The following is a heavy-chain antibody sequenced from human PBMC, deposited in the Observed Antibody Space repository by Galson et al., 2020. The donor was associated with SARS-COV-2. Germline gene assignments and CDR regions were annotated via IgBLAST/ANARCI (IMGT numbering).Heavy chain of an antibody. J-gene: IGHJ2*01. V-gene: IGHV1-18*01. Sequence: ASVKVSCKASGYTFTTYGIGWVRQAPGQGLEWMGWISGYNSNTNFAQKFQGRVTMTTDTSTSTAYMELRSLRSDDTAVYYCARWRDDYAPSWYFDLWGRGTLVTVSS. CDR1: GYTFTTYG. D-gene: IGHD3-16*01. CDR2: ISGYNSNT. CDR3: ARWRDDYAPSWYFDL.